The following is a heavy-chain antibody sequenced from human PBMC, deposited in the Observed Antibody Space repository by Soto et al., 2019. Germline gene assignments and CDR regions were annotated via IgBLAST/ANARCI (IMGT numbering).Heavy chain of an antibody. CDR3: ARRLSPLDPYHFDY. J-gene: IGHJ4*01. V-gene: IGHV5-51*01. CDR2: IYPGDFDT. CDR1: GYSFTSFW. Sequence: GESLKISCQGSGYSFTSFWIAWVRQMPGKGLEWMGIIYPGDFDTRYSPSFQGQVTISADKSINTAYLQWSSLKASDTAMYYCARRLSPLDPYHFDYWGHGTLVTVSS.